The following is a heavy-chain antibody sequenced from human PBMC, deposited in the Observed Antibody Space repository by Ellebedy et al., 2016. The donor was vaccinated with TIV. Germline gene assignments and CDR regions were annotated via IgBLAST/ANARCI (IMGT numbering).Heavy chain of an antibody. D-gene: IGHD3-22*01. CDR1: GESLSGYY. V-gene: IGHV4-34*01. J-gene: IGHJ3*02. CDR2: IDHTGNT. Sequence: SETLSLTCAVYGESLSGYYWSWIRQPPGKGLEWIGEIDHTGNTNYNPSLKSRVTISVDTSKNQFSLNLTSVTAADTAVYYCARGSHYMRVVVFTSDAFDIWGQGTMVTVSS. CDR3: ARGSHYMRVVVFTSDAFDI.